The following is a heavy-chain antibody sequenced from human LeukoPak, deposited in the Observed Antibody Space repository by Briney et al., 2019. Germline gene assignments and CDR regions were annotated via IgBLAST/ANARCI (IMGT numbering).Heavy chain of an antibody. CDR1: GFTVSSNY. CDR3: ARRAATPNYYGSWSYYSRVDYYYGMDV. CDR2: IYSGGST. Sequence: GGSLRLSRAASGFTVSSNYMSWVRQAPGKGLERGSVIYSGGSTYYADSVKGRSTISRDNSKNTLYLQMNSLRAEDTAVYYCARRAATPNYYGSWSYYSRVDYYYGMDVWGQGTTVTVSS. D-gene: IGHD3-10*01. J-gene: IGHJ6*02. V-gene: IGHV3-66*01.